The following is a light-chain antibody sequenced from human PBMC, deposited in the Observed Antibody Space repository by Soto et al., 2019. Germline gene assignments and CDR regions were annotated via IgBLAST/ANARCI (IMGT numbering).Light chain of an antibody. CDR2: WAS. V-gene: IGKV4-1*01. J-gene: IGKJ5*01. Sequence: DIVMTQSPDSLAVSLGERATINCKSSQSVLFSSNNKNYLAWYQQKPGQPPKLLIYWASTRESGVPNRFSGSGSGTDFTLTISSLQAEDVAVYYYQQSYSTPIPFGQGTRLEIK. CDR3: QQSYSTPIP. CDR1: QSVLFSSNNKNY.